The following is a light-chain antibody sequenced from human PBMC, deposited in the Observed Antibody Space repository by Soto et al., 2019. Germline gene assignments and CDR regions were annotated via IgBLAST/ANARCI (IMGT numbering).Light chain of an antibody. CDR3: QQSYSTPLT. CDR1: QSVSSNY. Sequence: EIVLTQSPDTLSLSPGERATLSCRASQSVSSNYLAWYQQIPGQAPRPLIYGASSRVPGIPDRFSGSGSGTDFTLTISRLEPEDFATYYCQQSYSTPLTFGGGTKVEIK. CDR2: GAS. V-gene: IGKV3-20*01. J-gene: IGKJ4*01.